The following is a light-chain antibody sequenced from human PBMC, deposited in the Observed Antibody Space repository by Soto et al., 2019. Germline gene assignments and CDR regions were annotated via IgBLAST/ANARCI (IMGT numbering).Light chain of an antibody. V-gene: IGKV1-5*03. CDR3: QQYKNYPWT. CDR2: RAS. CDR1: QNINKW. J-gene: IGKJ1*01. Sequence: DLQMTQSPSTLSASVGDRVTITCRASQNINKWLAWYQQKPGKAPNLVISRASSLESGVPSRFSGSASGTEFTLTINSLQPDDFATYYCQQYKNYPWTFGQGTKVEMK.